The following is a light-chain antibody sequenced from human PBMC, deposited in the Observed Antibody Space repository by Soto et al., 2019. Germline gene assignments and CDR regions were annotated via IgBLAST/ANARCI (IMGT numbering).Light chain of an antibody. CDR3: FSYAGNSVYV. CDR2: EGT. V-gene: IGLV2-23*01. CDR1: SSDVGSYNL. J-gene: IGLJ1*01. Sequence: QSALTQPASVSGSPGQSITISCTGTSSDVGSYNLVSWSQQLPGKVPKLIIYEGTKRPSGVSDRFSGSKSGYTASLTISGLQAEDAADYYCFSYAGNSVYVFGTGTKVTVL.